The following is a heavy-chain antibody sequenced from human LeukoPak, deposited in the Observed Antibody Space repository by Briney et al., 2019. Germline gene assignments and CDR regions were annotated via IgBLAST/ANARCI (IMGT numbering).Heavy chain of an antibody. CDR2: IYTSGST. J-gene: IGHJ4*02. Sequence: SQTLSLTCTVSGGSISSGSYYWSWIRQPAGKGLEWIGRIYTSGSTNYKPSLKSRVTISVDTSKNQFSLKLSSVTAADTAVYYCARDLPSPDGSLFDYWGQGTLVTVSS. D-gene: IGHD1-14*01. CDR3: ARDLPSPDGSLFDY. V-gene: IGHV4-61*02. CDR1: GGSISSGSYY.